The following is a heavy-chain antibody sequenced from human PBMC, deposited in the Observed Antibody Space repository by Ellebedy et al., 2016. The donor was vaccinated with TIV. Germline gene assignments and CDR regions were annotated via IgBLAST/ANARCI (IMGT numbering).Heavy chain of an antibody. V-gene: IGHV3-74*01. CDR3: ARAPRPFDAFDI. CDR1: GFTFSSYA. CDR2: INSDGSST. J-gene: IGHJ3*02. Sequence: GESLKISCAASGFTFSSYAMSWVRQAPGKGLVWVSRINSDGSSTSYADSVKGRFTISRDNAKNTLYLQMNSLRAEDTAVYYCARAPRPFDAFDIWGQGTMVTVSS.